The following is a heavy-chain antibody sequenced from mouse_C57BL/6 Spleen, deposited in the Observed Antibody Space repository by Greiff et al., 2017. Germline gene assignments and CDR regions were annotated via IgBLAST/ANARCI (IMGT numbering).Heavy chain of an antibody. D-gene: IGHD2-4*01. J-gene: IGHJ4*01. CDR3: ARRDDYGFMDY. CDR1: GYTFTSYW. CDR2: IHPNSGST. Sequence: QVQLQQPGAELVKPGASVKLSCKASGYTFTSYWMHWVKQRPGQGLEWIGMIHPNSGSTNYNEKFKSKATLTVDKSSSTAYMQLSSLTSEDSAVYCCARRDDYGFMDYWGQGTSVTVSS. V-gene: IGHV1-64*01.